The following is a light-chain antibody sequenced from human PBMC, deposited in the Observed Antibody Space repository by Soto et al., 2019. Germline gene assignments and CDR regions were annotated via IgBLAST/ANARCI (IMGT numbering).Light chain of an antibody. CDR3: SSYTSSSTWV. CDR2: EVS. CDR1: SSDVGAYNY. J-gene: IGLJ3*02. V-gene: IGLV2-14*01. Sequence: QSALTQPASVSGSPGQSITISCTGTSSDVGAYNYVSWYQQHPGKAPKLMIYEVSNRPSGVSDRFSGSRSGNTASLTISGLQAEDESDYHCSSYTSSSTWVFGGGTQLTV.